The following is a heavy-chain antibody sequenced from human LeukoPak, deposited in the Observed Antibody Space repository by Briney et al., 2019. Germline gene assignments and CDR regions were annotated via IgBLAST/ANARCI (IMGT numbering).Heavy chain of an antibody. D-gene: IGHD3-22*01. Sequence: GESLRLSCAASGFTFSSYAMSWVRQAPGKGLEWVSAISGSGGSTYYADSVKGRFTISRDNSKNTLYLQMNSLRAEDTAVYYCAKDLRYYYDSSGYYTPDNYFDYWGQGTLVTVSS. J-gene: IGHJ4*02. CDR2: ISGSGGST. CDR3: AKDLRYYYDSSGYYTPDNYFDY. CDR1: GFTFSSYA. V-gene: IGHV3-23*01.